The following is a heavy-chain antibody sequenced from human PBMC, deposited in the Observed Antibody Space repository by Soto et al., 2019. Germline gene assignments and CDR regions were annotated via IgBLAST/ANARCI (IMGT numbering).Heavy chain of an antibody. CDR3: AKVTGPIVGAAGRGAFDI. Sequence: QVQLVESGGGVVQPGRSLRLSCAASGFTFSSCAMYWVRQAPGKGLEWVAVISYDGSKKYYADSVKGRFTISRDNSKNTLFLQMNSLRAEDTAIYYCAKVTGPIVGAAGRGAFDIWGQGTMVTVSS. J-gene: IGHJ3*02. CDR2: ISYDGSKK. CDR1: GFTFSSCA. V-gene: IGHV3-30-3*01. D-gene: IGHD1-26*01.